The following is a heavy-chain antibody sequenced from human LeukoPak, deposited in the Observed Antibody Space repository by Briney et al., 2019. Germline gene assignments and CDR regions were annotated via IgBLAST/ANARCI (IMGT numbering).Heavy chain of an antibody. CDR1: GFTFSGSA. Sequence: PGGSLRLSCAASGFTFSGSAMHWVRQASGKGLEWVGRIRSKANSYATAYAASVKGRFTISRDDSKNTAYLQMNSLKTEDTAVYYCTRRPESGEWLRWNYYGMDVWGQGTTVTVSS. CDR2: IRSKANSYAT. J-gene: IGHJ6*02. CDR3: TRRPESGEWLRWNYYGMDV. V-gene: IGHV3-73*01. D-gene: IGHD5-12*01.